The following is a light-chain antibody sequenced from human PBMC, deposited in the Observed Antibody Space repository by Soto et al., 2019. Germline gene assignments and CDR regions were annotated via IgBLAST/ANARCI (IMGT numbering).Light chain of an antibody. J-gene: IGKJ2*01. V-gene: IGKV3-20*01. CDR1: HSVRNNY. Sequence: EIVLTQSPGTLSLSPGEGATLSCRASHSVRNNYLAWYQQKPGQAPRLLIYDASIRATSIPDRVGASGSGTDFTLSITKLEPEDFAVYFCHHYGGSPGNFGQGTKLEIK. CDR3: HHYGGSPGN. CDR2: DAS.